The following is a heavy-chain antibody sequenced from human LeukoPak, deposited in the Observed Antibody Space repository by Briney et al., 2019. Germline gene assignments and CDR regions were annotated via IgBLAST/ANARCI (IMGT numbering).Heavy chain of an antibody. CDR2: MNPNSGNT. Sequence: VASVKVSCKASGYTFTSYDINWVRQATGQGLEWMGWMNPNSGNTGYAQKFQGRVTMTRNTSISTAYMELSSLRSEDTAVYYCARVPDYYDSSDYYFDYWGQGTLVTVSS. J-gene: IGHJ4*02. V-gene: IGHV1-8*01. CDR1: GYTFTSYD. D-gene: IGHD3-22*01. CDR3: ARVPDYYDSSDYYFDY.